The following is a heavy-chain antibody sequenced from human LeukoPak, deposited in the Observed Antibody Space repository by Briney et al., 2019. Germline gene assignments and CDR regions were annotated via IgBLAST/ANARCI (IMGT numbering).Heavy chain of an antibody. CDR1: GGSISSYY. J-gene: IGHJ3*02. V-gene: IGHV4-59*12. CDR3: ARGCSSTSCQDAFDI. Sequence: SETLSLTCTVSGGSISSYYWSWIRQPPGKGLEWIGYIYYSGSTNYNPSLKSRVTMSVDTSKNQFSLKLSSVTAADTAVYYCARGCSSTSCQDAFDIWGQGTMVTVSS. CDR2: IYYSGST. D-gene: IGHD2-2*01.